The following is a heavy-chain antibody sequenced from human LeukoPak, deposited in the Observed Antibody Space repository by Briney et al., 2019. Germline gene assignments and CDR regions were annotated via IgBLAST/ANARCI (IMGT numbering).Heavy chain of an antibody. D-gene: IGHD6-6*01. CDR3: ARRYSSSSGASDAFDF. V-gene: IGHV5-51*01. Sequence: GESLKISCKNSGYSFTNYWIGWVRQMPGKGLEWMGIIYPGDSHTKYSPSFQGQVTISADKSISTAYLQWSSLKASDTAMYYCARRYSSSSGASDAFDFWGQGTMVTVSS. CDR2: IYPGDSHT. CDR1: GYSFTNYW. J-gene: IGHJ3*01.